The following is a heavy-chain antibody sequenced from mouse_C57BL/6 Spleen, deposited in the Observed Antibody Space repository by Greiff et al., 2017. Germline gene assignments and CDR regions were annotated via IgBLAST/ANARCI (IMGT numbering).Heavy chain of an antibody. D-gene: IGHD3-2*02. Sequence: VQLKESGAELVKPGASVKLSCTASGFNIKDYYMHWVKQRTEQGLEWIGRIDPEDGETKYAPKFQGKATITADTSSNTAYLQLSSLTSDDTAVYYCASGAQASQAWFAYWGQGTLVTVSA. J-gene: IGHJ3*01. V-gene: IGHV14-2*01. CDR1: GFNIKDYY. CDR3: ASGAQASQAWFAY. CDR2: IDPEDGET.